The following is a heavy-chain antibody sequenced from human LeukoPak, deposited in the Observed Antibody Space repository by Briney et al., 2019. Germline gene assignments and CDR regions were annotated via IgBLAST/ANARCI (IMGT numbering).Heavy chain of an antibody. CDR1: GYTFTRHG. J-gene: IGHJ4*02. CDR3: ARDVLNRCIGGICPIDD. Sequence: ASVKVSCKASGYTFTRHGITWVRQAPGQGLEWMGWISTYDGGTYYAQKFQGRVTMTRDTSTNTAYMELRGLRSDDMALYYCARDVLNRCIGGICPIDDWGQGTLVTVSS. D-gene: IGHD2-15*01. V-gene: IGHV1-18*03. CDR2: ISTYDGGT.